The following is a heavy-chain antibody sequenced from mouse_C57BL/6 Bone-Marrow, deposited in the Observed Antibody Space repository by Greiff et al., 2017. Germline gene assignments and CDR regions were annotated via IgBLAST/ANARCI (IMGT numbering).Heavy chain of an antibody. CDR1: GYTFTDYN. CDR3: ARCSYCARDY. Sequence: EVQLQQSGPELVKPGASVKLPCKASGYTFTDYNMDWVKQSHGKSLEWIGDINPNNGGTIYNQKFKGQATLTVDKSTSTAYIELRSLTSEDTAVYYGARCSYCARDYWGQGNSVTVSS. V-gene: IGHV1-18*01. D-gene: IGHD1-1*01. CDR2: INPNNGGT. J-gene: IGHJ4*01.